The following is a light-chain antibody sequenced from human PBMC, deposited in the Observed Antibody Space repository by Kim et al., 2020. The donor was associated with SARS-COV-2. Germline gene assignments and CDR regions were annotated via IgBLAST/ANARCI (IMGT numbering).Light chain of an antibody. CDR1: SGHSSYA. Sequence: QPVLTQSPSASASLGASVKLTCTLSSGHSSYAIAWHQQQPEKGPRYLMKVNSDGSHRKGDGIPDRLSGSSSGAERYLTISSLQSEDEADYYCQTWGTGIRVFGGGTQLTVL. CDR3: QTWGTGIRV. CDR2: VNSDGSH. V-gene: IGLV4-69*01. J-gene: IGLJ2*01.